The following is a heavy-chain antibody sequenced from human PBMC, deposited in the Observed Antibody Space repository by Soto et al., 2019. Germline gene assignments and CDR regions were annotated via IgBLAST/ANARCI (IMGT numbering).Heavy chain of an antibody. V-gene: IGHV3-53*02. CDR3: ATYTSWDY. D-gene: IGHD2-2*01. J-gene: IGHJ4*02. Sequence: EVQLVETGGGLIQPGGSLRLSCAASGFTVSNNYMSWVRQAPGKGLEWVSLIYSGGSTFYADSVKGRFTISRDNSKNTRCLQMNSLRAEDTAVYFCATYTSWDYWGQGTLVTVSS. CDR2: IYSGGST. CDR1: GFTVSNNY.